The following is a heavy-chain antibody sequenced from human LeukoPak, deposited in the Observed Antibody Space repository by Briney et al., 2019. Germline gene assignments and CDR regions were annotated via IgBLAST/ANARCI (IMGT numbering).Heavy chain of an antibody. D-gene: IGHD3-9*01. J-gene: IGHJ3*02. V-gene: IGHV4-38-2*02. Sequence: SETLSLTCTVSGYSISSGYYWGWIRQPPGKGLEWIGSIYHSGSTYYNPSLKSRVTISVDTSKNQFSLKLSSVTAADTAVYYCARVVGILTGHTMHAFDIWGQGTMVTVSS. CDR3: ARVVGILTGHTMHAFDI. CDR1: GYSISSGYY. CDR2: IYHSGST.